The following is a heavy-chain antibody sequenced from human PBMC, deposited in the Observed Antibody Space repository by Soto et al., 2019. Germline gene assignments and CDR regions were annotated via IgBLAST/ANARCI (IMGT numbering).Heavy chain of an antibody. J-gene: IGHJ6*02. D-gene: IGHD2-2*01. CDR1: GYTFTGYY. CDR3: AREGGYCSSTSCYHYYYGMDV. V-gene: IGHV1-2*04. Sequence: ASVKVSCKASGYTFTGYYMHWVRQAPGQGLEWMGWINPNSGGTNYAQKFQGWVTMTRDTSISTAYMELSRLRSDDTAVYYCAREGGYCSSTSCYHYYYGMDVRGQGTTVTVSS. CDR2: INPNSGGT.